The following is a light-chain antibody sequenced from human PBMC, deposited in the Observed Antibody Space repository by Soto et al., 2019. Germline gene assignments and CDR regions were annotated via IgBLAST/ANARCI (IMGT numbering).Light chain of an antibody. J-gene: IGKJ3*01. V-gene: IGKV2-40*01. Sequence: DIVMTQTPLSLRVTPGAPASISCRSSQSLLDSDDGNTYLDWYLQKPGQSPQLLLYTLSYRASGVRDRFTGSGSGTDFTLKISMVEAEGVRVYYGMKRTEFPLIYGTGTKLDI. CDR2: TLS. CDR3: MKRTEFPLI. CDR1: QSLLDSDDGNTY.